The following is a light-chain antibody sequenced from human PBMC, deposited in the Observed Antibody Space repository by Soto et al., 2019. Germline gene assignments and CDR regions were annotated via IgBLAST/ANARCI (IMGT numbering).Light chain of an antibody. CDR1: SSDVGSYNL. V-gene: IGLV2-23*01. CDR2: EDS. CDR3: CSYAGSSTWV. J-gene: IGLJ3*02. Sequence: QSALTQPASVSGSPGQSITISCTGTSSDVGSYNLVSWYQQHPGKAPKLMIYEDSKRPSGVSNRFSGSKSGNTASLTISGLQAEDEAYYHCCSYAGSSTWVFGGGTKLTVL.